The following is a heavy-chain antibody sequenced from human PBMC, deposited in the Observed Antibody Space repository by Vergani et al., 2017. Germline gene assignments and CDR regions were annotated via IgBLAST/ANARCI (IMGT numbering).Heavy chain of an antibody. CDR3: ARSFSYYYDSSGPGGDAFDI. CDR2: VYTSGMT. V-gene: IGHV4-61*02. Sequence: QVQLQESGPRLVRPSQTLSLTCTVSGGSINTGAYYWSWIRQPAGKGLEWIGRVYTSGMTNYNPSLKSRVTILVDRSKSQLSLKLTSVTAGDTAVYFCARSFSYYYDSSGPGGDAFDIWGQGTMVTVSS. CDR1: GGSINTGAYY. D-gene: IGHD3-22*01. J-gene: IGHJ3*02.